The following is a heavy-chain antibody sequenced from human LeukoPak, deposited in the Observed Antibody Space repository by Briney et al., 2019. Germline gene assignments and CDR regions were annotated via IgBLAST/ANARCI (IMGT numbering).Heavy chain of an antibody. D-gene: IGHD2-2*01. Sequence: SVKVSCKASGGTFSRYAISRVRQAPGQGLEWMGRIIPVIDTANCAKKYQGRVTITADKSTSTAYMALNSLISEDTAVYYCATYPANYYYYYGMDVWGQGTTVIVSS. CDR2: IIPVIDTA. CDR1: GGTFSRYA. CDR3: ATYPANYYYYYGMDV. V-gene: IGHV1-69*04. J-gene: IGHJ6*02.